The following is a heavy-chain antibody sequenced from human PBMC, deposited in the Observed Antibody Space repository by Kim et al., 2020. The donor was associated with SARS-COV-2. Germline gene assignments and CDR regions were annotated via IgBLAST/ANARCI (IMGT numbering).Heavy chain of an antibody. V-gene: IGHV3-21*01. CDR3: ARGLGGYYYYWYFDL. J-gene: IGHJ2*01. Sequence: DAVEGRFTISRDNAKNSLYLKMNSLRAEDTAVYYCARGLGGYYYYWYFDLWGRGTLVTVSS. D-gene: IGHD3-22*01.